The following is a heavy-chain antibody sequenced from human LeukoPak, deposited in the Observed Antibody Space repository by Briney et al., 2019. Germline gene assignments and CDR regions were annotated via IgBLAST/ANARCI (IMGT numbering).Heavy chain of an antibody. J-gene: IGHJ4*02. D-gene: IGHD3-10*01. CDR1: GFTFSNYI. V-gene: IGHV3-21*01. Sequence: GGSLRLSCAASGFTFSNYILNWVRQAPGEGLEWVSSSSTSSTYMYYADSVKGRFTISRDNAKSSLYLQMNSLRAEDTAVYYCARAMPFYYGSAFDYWGQGTLVTVSS. CDR2: SSTSSTYM. CDR3: ARAMPFYYGSAFDY.